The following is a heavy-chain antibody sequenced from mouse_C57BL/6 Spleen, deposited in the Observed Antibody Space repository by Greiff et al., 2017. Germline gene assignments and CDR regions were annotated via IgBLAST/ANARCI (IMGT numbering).Heavy chain of an antibody. D-gene: IGHD1-1*01. Sequence: EVQLVESGPGLVKPSQSLSLTCSVTGYSITSGYYWNWIRQFPGNKLEWMGYISYDGSNNYNPSLKNRISITRDTSKNQFFLKLNSVTTEDTATYYCARFPDYYGSSYQFAYWGQGTLVTVSA. CDR1: GYSITSGYY. CDR3: ARFPDYYGSSYQFAY. V-gene: IGHV3-6*01. J-gene: IGHJ3*01. CDR2: ISYDGSN.